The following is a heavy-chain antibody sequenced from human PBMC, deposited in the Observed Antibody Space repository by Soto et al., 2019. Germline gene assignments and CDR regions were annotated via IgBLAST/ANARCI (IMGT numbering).Heavy chain of an antibody. J-gene: IGHJ5*02. D-gene: IGHD3-10*01. CDR1: GGTFSSYA. CDR2: IIPIFGTA. CDR3: ARGSGITMVRGVTNWFDP. Sequence: QVQLVQSGAEVKKPGSSVKVSCKASGGTFSSYAISWVRQAPGQGLEWMGGIIPIFGTANYAQKFQGRVTITADESTSTAYMELSSLRSEDTAVYYCARGSGITMVRGVTNWFDPWGQGTLVTVSS. V-gene: IGHV1-69*01.